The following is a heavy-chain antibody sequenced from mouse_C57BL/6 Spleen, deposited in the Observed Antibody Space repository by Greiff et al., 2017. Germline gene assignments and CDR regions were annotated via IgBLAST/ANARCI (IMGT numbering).Heavy chain of an antibody. V-gene: IGHV1-80*01. CDR3: ARSPTYSNYYAMDY. J-gene: IGHJ4*01. CDR1: GYAFSSYW. CDR2: IYPGDGDT. D-gene: IGHD2-5*01. Sequence: VQLQQSGAELVKPGASVKISCKASGYAFSSYWMNWVKQRPGKGLEWIGQIYPGDGDTNYNGKFKGKATLTADKSSSTAYMQLSSLTSEDSAVYFCARSPTYSNYYAMDYWGQGTSVTVSS.